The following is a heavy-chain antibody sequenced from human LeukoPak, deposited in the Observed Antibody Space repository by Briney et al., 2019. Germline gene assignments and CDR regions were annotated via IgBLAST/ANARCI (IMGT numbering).Heavy chain of an antibody. CDR2: IWYDGSNK. CDR1: GFTFSSYG. D-gene: IGHD5-12*01. Sequence: GGSLRLSCAASGFTFSSYGMHWVRQAPGKGLEWVAVIWYDGSNKYCADSVKGRFTISRDNSKNTLYLQMNSLRAEDTAVYYCARADIVATSLDYWGQGTLVTVSS. V-gene: IGHV3-33*01. J-gene: IGHJ4*02. CDR3: ARADIVATSLDY.